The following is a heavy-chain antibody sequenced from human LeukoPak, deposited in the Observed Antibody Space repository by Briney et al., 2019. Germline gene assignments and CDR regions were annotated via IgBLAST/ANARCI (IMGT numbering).Heavy chain of an antibody. J-gene: IGHJ4*02. D-gene: IGHD5-18*01. CDR3: AKDLRVYSYDLDY. Sequence: GGSLRLSCAASGFTFSTFAMIWVRQPPGKGLEWVSAISGSGGSTYYADSVKGRFTISRDNSKNTLYLQMNSLRAEDTAVYYCAKDLRVYSYDLDYWGQGTLVTVSS. V-gene: IGHV3-23*01. CDR1: GFTFSTFA. CDR2: ISGSGGST.